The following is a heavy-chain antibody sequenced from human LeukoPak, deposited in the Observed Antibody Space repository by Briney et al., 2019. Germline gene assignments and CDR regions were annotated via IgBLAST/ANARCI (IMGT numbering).Heavy chain of an antibody. CDR1: GGSISSSSYY. CDR3: ARLPSVWGSYHGWFDP. J-gene: IGHJ5*02. V-gene: IGHV4-39*01. Sequence: PSETLSLTCTVSGGSISSSSYYWGWIRQPPGKGLEWIGSIYYSGSTYYNPSLKSRVTISVDTSKNQFSLKLSSVTAADTAVYYCARLPSVWGSYHGWFDPWGQGTLVTVSS. CDR2: IYYSGST. D-gene: IGHD3-16*01.